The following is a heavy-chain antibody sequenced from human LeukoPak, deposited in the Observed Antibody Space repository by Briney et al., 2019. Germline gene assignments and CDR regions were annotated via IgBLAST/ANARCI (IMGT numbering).Heavy chain of an antibody. CDR2: IYYSGST. CDR3: ASKRYSNSLPYGPGAFDI. Sequence: SETLSLTCTVSGGSISSGGYYWSWIRQHPGKGLEWIGYIYYSGSTYYNPSLKSRVTISVDTSKNQFSLKLSSVTAADTAVYYCASKRYSNSLPYGPGAFDIWGQGTMVTVSS. CDR1: GGSISSGGYY. J-gene: IGHJ3*02. V-gene: IGHV4-31*03. D-gene: IGHD6-13*01.